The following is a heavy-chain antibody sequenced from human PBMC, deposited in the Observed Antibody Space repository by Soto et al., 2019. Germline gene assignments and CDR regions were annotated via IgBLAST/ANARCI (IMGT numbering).Heavy chain of an antibody. Sequence: QVQLVESGGGLVKPGGSLRLSCAASGFTFSNYYVSWIRQAPGKGLEWLSYISNSGSTIYYAESVRGRFIISRDNAKNSVYLQMNSLRAEDAAVYYCARLYGAPWGGFDPWGQGTLVTVSS. V-gene: IGHV3-11*01. CDR2: ISNSGSTI. D-gene: IGHD3-16*01. CDR3: ARLYGAPWGGFDP. J-gene: IGHJ5*02. CDR1: GFTFSNYY.